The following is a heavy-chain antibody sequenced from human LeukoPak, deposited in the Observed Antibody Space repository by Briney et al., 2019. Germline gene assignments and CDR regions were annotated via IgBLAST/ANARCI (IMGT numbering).Heavy chain of an antibody. V-gene: IGHV4-4*07. CDR3: ARVAAAGTYYYYMDV. J-gene: IGHJ6*03. Sequence: SETLSLTCTVSGGSISSYYWSWIRQPAGKGLEWIGRIYTSGSTNYNPSLKSQVTMSVDTSKNQFSLKLSPVTAADTAVYYCARVAAAGTYYYYMDVWGKGTTVTISS. D-gene: IGHD6-13*01. CDR1: GGSISSYY. CDR2: IYTSGST.